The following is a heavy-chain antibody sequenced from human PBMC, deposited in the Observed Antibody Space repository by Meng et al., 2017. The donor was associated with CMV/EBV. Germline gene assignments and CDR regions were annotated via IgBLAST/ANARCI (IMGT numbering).Heavy chain of an antibody. CDR1: GYTFTGYY. Sequence: ASVKVSCKASGYTFTGYYMHWVRQAPGQGLEWMGWINPSSGGTNYAQKFQGRVTMTRDTSISTAYMELSRLRSDDTAVYYCARVLRYCSGGSCYSGGYYFDYWGQGTLVTVSS. V-gene: IGHV1-2*02. J-gene: IGHJ4*02. CDR2: INPSSGGT. CDR3: ARVLRYCSGGSCYSGGYYFDY. D-gene: IGHD2-15*01.